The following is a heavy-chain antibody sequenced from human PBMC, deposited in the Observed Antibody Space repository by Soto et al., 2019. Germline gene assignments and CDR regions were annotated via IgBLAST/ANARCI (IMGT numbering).Heavy chain of an antibody. J-gene: IGHJ6*02. V-gene: IGHV4-61*01. D-gene: IGHD2-2*01. CDR3: ARADIVLVPAAMFYYYYGMDV. CDR2: IYYSGST. Sequence: QVQLQESGPGLVKPSETLSLTCTVSGGSVSSGSYYWSWIRQPPGKGLEWIGYIYYSGSTNYNPSLTGRVTISVETSKNQFSLKLSSVTAADTAVYYCARADIVLVPAAMFYYYYGMDVWGQGTTVTVSS. CDR1: GGSVSSGSYY.